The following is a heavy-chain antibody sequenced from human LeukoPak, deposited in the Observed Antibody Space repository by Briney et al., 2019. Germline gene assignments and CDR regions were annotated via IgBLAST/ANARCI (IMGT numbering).Heavy chain of an antibody. CDR2: ISSSGSTI. CDR1: GFTVSSYE. V-gene: IGHV3-48*03. J-gene: IGHJ3*02. CDR3: ARDPRYCSGGTCYHESFDI. Sequence: PAGSLRLSCAAAGFTVSSYEMNWVRQAPGKGLEWVSYISSSGSTIYYADSVKGRFTISRDNAKNSLYLQANSLRAEDTAVYYCARDPRYCSGGTCYHESFDIWGQGIMVTVSS. D-gene: IGHD2-15*01.